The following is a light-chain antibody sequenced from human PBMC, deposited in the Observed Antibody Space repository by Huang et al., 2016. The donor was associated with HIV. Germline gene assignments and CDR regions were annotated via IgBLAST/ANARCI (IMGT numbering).Light chain of an antibody. Sequence: DIQMTQSPSSMSASVGDRVTITCRASQGIHDYLAWFQQKPGKAPKRLIYAVSSLQIGVPSRFSGSGSGKEFTLTISSLQPEDFATYYCLQHAGDSFSFGGGTKVEIQ. CDR3: LQHAGDSFS. CDR1: QGIHDY. CDR2: AVS. J-gene: IGKJ4*01. V-gene: IGKV1-17*03.